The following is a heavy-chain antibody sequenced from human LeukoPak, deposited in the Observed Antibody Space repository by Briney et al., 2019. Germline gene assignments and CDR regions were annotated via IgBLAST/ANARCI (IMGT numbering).Heavy chain of an antibody. CDR1: GFTFSRYA. V-gene: IGHV3-30*04. CDR3: ARTSDPIVGTTSLDY. J-gene: IGHJ4*02. Sequence: TGGSLRLSCTASGFTFSRYAMHWVRQAPGKGLEWVAVSSYDGSNQYYADSVKGRFTISRDKSKNTLYLQMNSLRPEDTAVYYCARTSDPIVGTTSLDYWGQGTLVTVSS. CDR2: SSYDGSNQ. D-gene: IGHD1-26*01.